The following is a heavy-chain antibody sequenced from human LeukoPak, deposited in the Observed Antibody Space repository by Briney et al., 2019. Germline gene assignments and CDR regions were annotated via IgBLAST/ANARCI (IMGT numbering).Heavy chain of an antibody. Sequence: SETLSLTCTVSGGSISSYYWSWIRQPPGKGLEWIGEINHSGSTNYNPSLKSRVTISVDTSKNQFSLKLSSVTAADTAVYYCARGLKTAPFDYWGQGTLVTVSS. CDR1: GGSISSYY. CDR3: ARGLKTAPFDY. CDR2: INHSGST. J-gene: IGHJ4*02. V-gene: IGHV4-34*01. D-gene: IGHD5-18*01.